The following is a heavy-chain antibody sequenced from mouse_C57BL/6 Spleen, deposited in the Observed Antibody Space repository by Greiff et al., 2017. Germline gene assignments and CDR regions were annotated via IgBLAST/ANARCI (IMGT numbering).Heavy chain of an antibody. V-gene: IGHV1-81*01. CDR3: ASGHDYDGAY. CDR2: IYTRSGNT. Sequence: QVQLQQSGAELARPGASVKLSCKASGYTFTSYGISWVKQRTGKGLEWIGEIYTRSGNTYYNEKFKGKATLTADKCSSTAYMELRSLTSEDSSGYFCASGHDYDGAYWGQGTLVTVSA. CDR1: GYTFTSYG. D-gene: IGHD2-4*01. J-gene: IGHJ3*01.